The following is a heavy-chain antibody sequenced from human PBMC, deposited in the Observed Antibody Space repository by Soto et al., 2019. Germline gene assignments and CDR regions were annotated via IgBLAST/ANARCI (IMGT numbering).Heavy chain of an antibody. CDR1: GFTFSSYG. V-gene: IGHV3-33*01. CDR2: IWYDGSNK. Sequence: QVQLVESGGGVVQPGRSLRLSCAASGFTFSSYGMHWVRQAPGKGLEWVAVIWYDGSNKYYADSVKGRFTISRDNSKNTLYLQMNSLRAEDTAVYYCARELDCIAVAGDAFDIWGQGTMVTVSS. CDR3: ARELDCIAVAGDAFDI. J-gene: IGHJ3*02. D-gene: IGHD6-19*01.